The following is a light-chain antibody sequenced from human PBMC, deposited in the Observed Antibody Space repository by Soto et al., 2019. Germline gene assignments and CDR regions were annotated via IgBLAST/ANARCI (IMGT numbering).Light chain of an antibody. CDR3: QAWDDTTGVV. Sequence: SYELTQPPSVSVSPGQTASITCSGANLGDRYACWYQQKPGQSPVLVIYLDTKRPSGIPERFSGSNSGNTATLTISGTHDMDEADYSCQAWDDTTGVVFGGGTKVTVL. V-gene: IGLV3-1*01. CDR1: NLGDRY. CDR2: LDT. J-gene: IGLJ2*01.